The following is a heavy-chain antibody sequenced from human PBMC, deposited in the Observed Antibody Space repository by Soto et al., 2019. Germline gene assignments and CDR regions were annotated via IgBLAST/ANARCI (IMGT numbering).Heavy chain of an antibody. D-gene: IGHD3-10*01. V-gene: IGHV5-10-1*01. Sequence: GESLKISCKGSGYSFTSYWISWVRQMPGKGLEWMGRIDPSDSYTNYSPSFQGHVTISADKSISTAYLQWSSLKASDTAMYYCARPHYYGSGSYYIDYWGQGTLVTVSS. CDR2: IDPSDSYT. CDR3: ARPHYYGSGSYYIDY. CDR1: GYSFTSYW. J-gene: IGHJ4*02.